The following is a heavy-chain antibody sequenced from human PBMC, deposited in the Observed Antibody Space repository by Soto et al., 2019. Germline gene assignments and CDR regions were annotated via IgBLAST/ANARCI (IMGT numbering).Heavy chain of an antibody. CDR1: GYTFTSYG. D-gene: IGHD2-2*01. CDR2: ISAYNGNT. Sequence: GASVKVSCKASGYTFTSYGISWVRQAPGQGLGWMGWISAYNGNTNYAQKLQGRVTMTTDTSTSTAYMELRSLRSDDTAVYYCARDPGYCSSTSCYPKYYYYYGMDVWGQGTTVTVSS. V-gene: IGHV1-18*04. CDR3: ARDPGYCSSTSCYPKYYYYYGMDV. J-gene: IGHJ6*02.